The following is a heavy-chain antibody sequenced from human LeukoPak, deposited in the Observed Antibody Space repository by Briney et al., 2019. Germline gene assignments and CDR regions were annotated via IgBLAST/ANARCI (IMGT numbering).Heavy chain of an antibody. CDR3: AKEFALSSGSVPYIWFDP. V-gene: IGHV3-23*01. J-gene: IGHJ5*02. D-gene: IGHD3-22*01. CDR1: GFTFSSYA. Sequence: PGGSLRLSCAASGFTFSSYAMSWVRQAPGKGLEWVSAISGSGGSTYYADSVKGRFTISRDNSKNTLYLQMNSLRAEDTAVYYCAKEFALSSGSVPYIWFDPWGQGTLVTVSS. CDR2: ISGSGGST.